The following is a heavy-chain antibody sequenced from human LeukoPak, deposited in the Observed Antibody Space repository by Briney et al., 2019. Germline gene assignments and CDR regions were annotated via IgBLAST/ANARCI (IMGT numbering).Heavy chain of an antibody. D-gene: IGHD1-26*01. V-gene: IGHV1-2*02. J-gene: IGHJ3*02. CDR1: GYTFTDYY. Sequence: GASVKVSCKSSGYTFTDYYMHWVRQAPGQGVEWMGWINPKSGGTNYAQNFQGSVTMTRNTSISTAYMELSRLRSDDTAVYYCAKDLQWELPRGDALDIWGQGTMVTVSS. CDR3: AKDLQWELPRGDALDI. CDR2: INPKSGGT.